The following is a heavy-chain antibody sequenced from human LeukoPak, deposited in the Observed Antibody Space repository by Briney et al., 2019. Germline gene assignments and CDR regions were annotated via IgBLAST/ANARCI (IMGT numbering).Heavy chain of an antibody. CDR2: IVVGSGNT. CDR1: GFTFSSSA. V-gene: IGHV1-58*01. D-gene: IGHD5-18*01. CDR3: AAPSRIQLDY. Sequence: SVKVSCKASGFTFSSSAVQWVRQARGRRLEWIEWIVVGSGNTNYAQKFQERVTITRDVSTSTAYMELTSLRSEDTAVYYCAAPSRIQLDYWGQGTLVTVSS. J-gene: IGHJ4*02.